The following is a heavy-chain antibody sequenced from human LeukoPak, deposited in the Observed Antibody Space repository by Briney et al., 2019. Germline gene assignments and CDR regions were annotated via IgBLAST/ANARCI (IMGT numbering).Heavy chain of an antibody. V-gene: IGHV3-48*01. CDR1: GFTFSSYS. Sequence: GGSLRLSCAASGFTFSSYSMNWVRQAPGKGLEWVSYISSSSSTTYYADSVKGRFTISRDNAKTSLYLQMNSLRAEDTAVYYCAKVPNWNYLWFDPWGQGTLVTVSS. CDR3: AKVPNWNYLWFDP. D-gene: IGHD1-7*01. J-gene: IGHJ5*02. CDR2: ISSSSSTT.